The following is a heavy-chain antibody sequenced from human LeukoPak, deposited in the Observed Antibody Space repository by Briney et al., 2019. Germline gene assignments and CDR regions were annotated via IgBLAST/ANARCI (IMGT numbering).Heavy chain of an antibody. CDR3: ATLQAAGTGIDY. D-gene: IGHD6-13*01. CDR2: FDPEDGET. V-gene: IGHV1-24*01. Sequence: ASVKVSCKVSGYTLTELSMHWLRQAPGKGLEWMGGFDPEDGETIYAQKFQGRVTMTEDTSTDTAYMELSSLRSEDTAVYYCATLQAAGTGIDYWGQGTLVTVSS. J-gene: IGHJ4*02. CDR1: GYTLTELS.